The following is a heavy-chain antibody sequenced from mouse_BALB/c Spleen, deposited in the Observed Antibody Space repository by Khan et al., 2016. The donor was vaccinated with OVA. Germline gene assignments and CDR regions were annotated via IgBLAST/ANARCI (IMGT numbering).Heavy chain of an antibody. D-gene: IGHD1-1*01. J-gene: IGHJ2*01. V-gene: IGHV1S81*02. CDR2: TNPTNGRT. Sequence: VQLQHSGAELVKAGASVKMSCKASGYTFTSYWMHWVKQRLGKGLEWFAETNPTNGRTYYNEKFKSKATLTVDKSSSTAYMLLSGPTFEDSAVYYCARIKKIVATYFDYWGQGTTLTVSS. CDR1: GYTFTSYW. CDR3: ARIKKIVATYFDY.